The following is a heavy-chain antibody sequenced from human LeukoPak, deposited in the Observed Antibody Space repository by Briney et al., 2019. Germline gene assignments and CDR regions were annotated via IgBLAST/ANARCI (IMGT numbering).Heavy chain of an antibody. CDR1: GYTFTSYA. CDR3: ARDQGNGYYINWFDP. V-gene: IGHV1-2*02. CDR2: INPNSGGT. J-gene: IGHJ5*02. D-gene: IGHD3-22*01. Sequence: ASVKVSCKASGYTFTSYAMNWVRQAPGQGLEWMGWINPNSGGTNYAQKFQGRVTMTTDTSISTAYMELSKLTSDDTAMHYCARDQGNGYYINWFDPWGQGTLVTVSS.